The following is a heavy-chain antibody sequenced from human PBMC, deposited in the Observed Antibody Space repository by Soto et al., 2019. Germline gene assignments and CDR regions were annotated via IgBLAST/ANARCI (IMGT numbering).Heavy chain of an antibody. CDR3: AKDIQYCGGDCYGYDY. Sequence: GGSLRLSCAASGFTFSSYAMSWVRQAPGKGLEWVSAISGSGGSTYYADSVKGRFTISRDNSKNTLYLQMNSLRAEDTAVYYCAKDIQYCGGDCYGYDYWGQGTLVTVSS. J-gene: IGHJ4*02. CDR2: ISGSGGST. V-gene: IGHV3-23*01. D-gene: IGHD2-21*02. CDR1: GFTFSSYA.